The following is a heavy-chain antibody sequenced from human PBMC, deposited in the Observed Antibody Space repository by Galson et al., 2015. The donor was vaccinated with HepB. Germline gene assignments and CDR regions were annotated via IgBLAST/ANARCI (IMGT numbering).Heavy chain of an antibody. CDR2: ISSSSSTI. Sequence: SLRLSCAASGFTFSSYSMNRVRQAPGKGLEWVSYISSSSSTIYYADSVKGRFTISRDNAKNSLYLQMNSLRDEDTAVYYCARGQPRFGVVTKRQYYGMDVWGQGTTVTVSS. D-gene: IGHD3-3*01. V-gene: IGHV3-48*02. CDR1: GFTFSSYS. CDR3: ARGQPRFGVVTKRQYYGMDV. J-gene: IGHJ6*02.